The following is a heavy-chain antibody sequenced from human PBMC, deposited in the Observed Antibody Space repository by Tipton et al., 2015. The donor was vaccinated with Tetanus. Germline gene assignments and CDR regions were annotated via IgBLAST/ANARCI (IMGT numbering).Heavy chain of an antibody. D-gene: IGHD6-6*01. Sequence: SGPEVKVSCKTSGYTFTSHGLSWVRQAPGQGLEWMGWISPYNGHTKYAKKFQDRVTMTLDTAATTGYLEVTSLRSDDTAVYYCARDEGWQLVGDRFDPWGQGTLVTVSS. CDR3: ARDEGWQLVGDRFDP. J-gene: IGHJ5*02. CDR2: ISPYNGHT. CDR1: GYTFTSHG. V-gene: IGHV1-18*01.